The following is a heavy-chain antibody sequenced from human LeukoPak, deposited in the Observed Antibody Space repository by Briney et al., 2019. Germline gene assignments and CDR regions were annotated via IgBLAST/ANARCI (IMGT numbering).Heavy chain of an antibody. Sequence: GRSLRLSCAASGFTFSSYGMHWVRQAPGKGLEWVAVISYDGSNKYYVDSVKGRFTISRDNSKNTLYLQMNSLRAEDTAVYYCAKEMGTTYYYYGMDVWGQGTTVTVSS. CDR3: AKEMGTTYYYYGMDV. CDR2: ISYDGSNK. V-gene: IGHV3-30*18. D-gene: IGHD7-27*01. J-gene: IGHJ6*02. CDR1: GFTFSSYG.